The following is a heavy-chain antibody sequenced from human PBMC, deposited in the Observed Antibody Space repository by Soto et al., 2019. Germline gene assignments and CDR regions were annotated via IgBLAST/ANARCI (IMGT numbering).Heavy chain of an antibody. CDR3: ARMRDRSNDY. Sequence: QVQLVQSGAEVKKPGASVNVSCKASGYTSVSYGISWVRQAPGQGIEWMGWNSAYNGNTNYAQKFQCRVTVTTDTSTSTAYMELRGLRSDDTAVYYCARMRDRSNDYWGQGTLVTVSS. CDR2: NSAYNGNT. CDR1: GYTSVSYG. J-gene: IGHJ4*02. V-gene: IGHV1-18*01. D-gene: IGHD4-4*01.